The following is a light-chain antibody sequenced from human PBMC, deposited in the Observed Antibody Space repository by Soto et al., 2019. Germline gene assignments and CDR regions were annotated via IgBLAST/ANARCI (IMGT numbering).Light chain of an antibody. V-gene: IGKV1-5*01. CDR2: DAS. J-gene: IGKJ1*01. Sequence: DIQMTQSPSTLSGSVGDRVTITCRASQTISSWLAWYQQKLGKAPKLLIYDASSLESGVPSRFSGSGSGTEFTLTISSLQPDDFATYYCQQYNSYWTFGQGTKVDIK. CDR1: QTISSW. CDR3: QQYNSYWT.